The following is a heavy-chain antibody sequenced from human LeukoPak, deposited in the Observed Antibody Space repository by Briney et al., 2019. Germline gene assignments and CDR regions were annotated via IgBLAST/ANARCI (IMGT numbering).Heavy chain of an antibody. CDR1: GGSISSYY. J-gene: IGHJ4*02. D-gene: IGHD3-10*01. V-gene: IGHV4-4*07. Sequence: PSETLSLTCTVSGGSISSYYWSWIRQPAGKGLEWIGRTHTSGSTNYNPSLKSRVTTSVDTSKNQFSLKLSSVTAADTAVYYCARDMYYYGSGSYRFDYWGQGTLVTVSS. CDR2: THTSGST. CDR3: ARDMYYYGSGSYRFDY.